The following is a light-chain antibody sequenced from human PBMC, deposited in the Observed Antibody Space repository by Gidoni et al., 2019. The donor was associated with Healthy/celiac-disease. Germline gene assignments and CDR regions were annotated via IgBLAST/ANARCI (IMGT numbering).Light chain of an antibody. V-gene: IGKV1-5*03. Sequence: DMQLTQAPSTLSASVVDRVTITCRASQSISSGLAWYQQKPGKAPKLVSYKASSLESGVPSRFSGSGSGTDLTITISSLQPDDFATYDCQQYNSYPWTFGQGTKVDIK. CDR3: QQYNSYPWT. CDR1: QSISSG. CDR2: KAS. J-gene: IGKJ1*01.